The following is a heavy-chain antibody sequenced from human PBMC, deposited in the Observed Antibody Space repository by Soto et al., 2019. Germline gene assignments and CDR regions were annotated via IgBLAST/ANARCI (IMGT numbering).Heavy chain of an antibody. Sequence: QLQLQESGSGLVKPSQTLSLTCAVSGGSIISGGYSWSWIRQPPGKGLEWIAYIYHSGITYYNPSHKSRVTLSVDRSKNQFALKLSYVTDADTAVYYCARIRVHVRHGGGNPTNYLDYLGQGTLVTFSS. CDR1: GGSIISGGYS. V-gene: IGHV4-30-2*01. CDR2: IYHSGIT. CDR3: ARIRVHVRHGGGNPTNYLDY. D-gene: IGHD2-15*01. J-gene: IGHJ4*02.